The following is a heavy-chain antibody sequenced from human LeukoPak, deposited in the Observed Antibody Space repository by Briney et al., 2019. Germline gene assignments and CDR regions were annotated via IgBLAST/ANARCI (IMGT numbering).Heavy chain of an antibody. V-gene: IGHV1-69*06. CDR2: IIPIFGTA. CDR3: ARDLISGYYDSSGCLDY. CDR1: GGTFSSYA. J-gene: IGHJ4*02. D-gene: IGHD3-22*01. Sequence: ASVKVSCKASGGTFSSYAISWVRQAPGQGLEWMGGIIPIFGTANYAQKFQDRVTITQDTSANTAYLELSGLRSEDTAVYYCARDLISGYYDSSGCLDYWGQGTLVTVSS.